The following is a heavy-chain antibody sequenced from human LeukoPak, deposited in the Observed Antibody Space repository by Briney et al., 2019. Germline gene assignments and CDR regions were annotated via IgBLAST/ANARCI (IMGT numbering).Heavy chain of an antibody. D-gene: IGHD5-18*01. V-gene: IGHV3-15*01. J-gene: IGHJ4*02. CDR1: GFTFSNAW. CDR3: TIRGYRYGVDY. Sequence: GGSLRLSCAVSGFTFSNAWMSWVRQAPGKGLEWAGRIKGKTDGGTTDYAAPVKGRFTISRDDSKNTLYLQMNSLKTEDTAVYYCTIRGYRYGVDYWGQGTLVTVSS. CDR2: IKGKTDGGTT.